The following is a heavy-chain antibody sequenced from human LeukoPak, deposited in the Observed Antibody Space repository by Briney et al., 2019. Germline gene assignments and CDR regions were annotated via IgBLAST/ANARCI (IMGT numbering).Heavy chain of an antibody. Sequence: PGGSLRLSCAASGFTFSSYGMHWVRQAPGKGLEWVAVISYDGSNKYYADSVKGRFTISRDNSKNTLYLQMNSLRAEDTAVYYCAKDLTRTYYYGSGSYCPFDYWGQGTLVTVSS. CDR3: AKDLTRTYYYGSGSYCPFDY. D-gene: IGHD3-10*01. J-gene: IGHJ4*02. CDR2: ISYDGSNK. CDR1: GFTFSSYG. V-gene: IGHV3-30*18.